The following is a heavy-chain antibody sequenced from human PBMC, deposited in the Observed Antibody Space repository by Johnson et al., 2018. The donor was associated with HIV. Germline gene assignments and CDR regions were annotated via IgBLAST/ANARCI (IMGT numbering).Heavy chain of an antibody. CDR3: ARDYGRGSRSGNWQQLATDAFDI. V-gene: IGHV3-30*04. D-gene: IGHD6-13*01. CDR1: GFTFSSYA. J-gene: IGHJ3*02. CDR2: ISYDGSNK. Sequence: QVQLVESGGGVVQPGRSLRLSCAASGFTFSSYAMHGVRQAPGKGLEWVAVISYDGSNKYYADSVKGRFTISRDNSKNTLYLQMNSLRAEDTAVYYCARDYGRGSRSGNWQQLATDAFDIWGQGTMVTVSS.